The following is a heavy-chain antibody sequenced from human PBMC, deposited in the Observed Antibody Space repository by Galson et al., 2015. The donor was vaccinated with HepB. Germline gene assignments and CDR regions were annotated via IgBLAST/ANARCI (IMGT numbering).Heavy chain of an antibody. Sequence: SLRLSCAASGFTFSSYGMHWVRQAPGKGLEWVAVISYDGSNKYYADSVKGRFTISRDNSKNTLYLQMNSLRAEDTAVYYCARDGYCGGDCYSFYFDYWGQGTLVTVSS. CDR3: ARDGYCGGDCYSFYFDY. CDR2: ISYDGSNK. D-gene: IGHD2-21*01. V-gene: IGHV3-30*19. CDR1: GFTFSSYG. J-gene: IGHJ4*02.